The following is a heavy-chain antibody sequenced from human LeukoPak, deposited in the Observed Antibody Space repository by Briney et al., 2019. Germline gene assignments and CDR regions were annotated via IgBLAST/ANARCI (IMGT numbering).Heavy chain of an antibody. D-gene: IGHD3-10*01. Sequence: PGGSLRLSCAASGFTVSSNYMSWVRQAPGKGLEWVSVIYSGGSTYYADSVKGRFTISRDNSKNTLYLQMNSLRAEDTAVYYCAILEGSGELLSSTYYHYGMDVWGKGTTVTVSS. J-gene: IGHJ6*04. CDR1: GFTVSSNY. V-gene: IGHV3-53*01. CDR3: AILEGSGELLSSTYYHYGMDV. CDR2: IYSGGST.